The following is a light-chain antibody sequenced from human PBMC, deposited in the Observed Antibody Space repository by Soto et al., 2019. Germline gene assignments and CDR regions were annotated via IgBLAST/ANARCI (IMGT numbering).Light chain of an antibody. CDR2: AVS. V-gene: IGLV2-14*01. CDR3: SSDTSSSTLD. CDR1: SSDDGGYYY. Sequence: QSVLALPDSVSGSPGPPIPIYWTGTSSDDGGYYYVSWYQDHPGKAPEFRIYAVSTRPSGVSNRFCGSQSGNTASLPVPGHQAEDEADDPSSSDTSSSTLDFGTGTNVT. J-gene: IGLJ1*01.